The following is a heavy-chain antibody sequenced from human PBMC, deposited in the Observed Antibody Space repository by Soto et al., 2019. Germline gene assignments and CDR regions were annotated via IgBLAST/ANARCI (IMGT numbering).Heavy chain of an antibody. CDR1: GFTFSSYA. CDR2: ISGSGGST. J-gene: IGHJ4*02. D-gene: IGHD6-19*01. CDR3: AKVPSSGWYVYY. V-gene: IGHV3-23*01. Sequence: GPLRLSCAASGFTFSSYAMSWVRQAPGKGLEWVSAISGSGGSTYYADSVKGRFTISRDNSKNTLYLQMNSLRAEDTAVYYCAKVPSSGWYVYYWGQGTLVTVSS.